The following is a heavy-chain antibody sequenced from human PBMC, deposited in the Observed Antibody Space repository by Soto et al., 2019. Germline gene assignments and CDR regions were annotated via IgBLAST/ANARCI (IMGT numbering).Heavy chain of an antibody. CDR2: IRNKANSYTT. CDR1: GFTFSDYY. V-gene: IGHV3-72*01. J-gene: IGHJ5*02. Sequence: PGESLKISCAASGFTFSDYYMDWVRRAPGKGLEWVGRIRNKANSYTTEYAASEKGRFTISRDDSKNSLYLQINSLRIEDTAVYYCASSTSGTYLLRSWGQGTLVTVSS. CDR3: ASSTSGTYLLRS. D-gene: IGHD1-26*01.